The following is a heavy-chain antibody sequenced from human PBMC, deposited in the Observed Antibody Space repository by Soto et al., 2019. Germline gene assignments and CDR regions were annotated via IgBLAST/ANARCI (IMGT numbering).Heavy chain of an antibody. Sequence: GGSLRLSCAASGFTFSSYAMSWVRQAPGKGLEWVSAISGSGGSTYYADSVKGRFTISRDNSKNTLYLQMNSLRAEDAAVYYCAKDKSPLRYGWFDPWGQGTLVTVSS. V-gene: IGHV3-23*01. CDR1: GFTFSSYA. CDR2: ISGSGGST. D-gene: IGHD3-9*01. J-gene: IGHJ5*02. CDR3: AKDKSPLRYGWFDP.